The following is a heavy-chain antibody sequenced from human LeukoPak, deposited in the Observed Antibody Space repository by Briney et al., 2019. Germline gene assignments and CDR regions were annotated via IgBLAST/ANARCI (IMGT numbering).Heavy chain of an antibody. V-gene: IGHV3-30-3*01. Sequence: PGGSLRLSCAASGFTFSSYAMHWVRQAPGKGLEWVAVISYDGSNKYYAGSVKGRFTISRDNSKNTLYLQMNSLRAEDTAVYYCAREAITMIVVVITSPDAFDIWGQGTMVTVSS. J-gene: IGHJ3*02. D-gene: IGHD3-22*01. CDR3: AREAITMIVVVITSPDAFDI. CDR1: GFTFSSYA. CDR2: ISYDGSNK.